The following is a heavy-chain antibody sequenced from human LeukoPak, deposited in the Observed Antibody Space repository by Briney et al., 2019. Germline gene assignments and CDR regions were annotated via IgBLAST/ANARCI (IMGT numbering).Heavy chain of an antibody. CDR1: GGSISSHY. Sequence: SETLSLTCTVSGGSISSHYWSWIRQPPGKGLEWIGYIYYSGSTNYNPSLKSRVTISVDTSKNQFSLKLSSVTAADTAVYYCARSPPRLIEHSFDPWGQGTLVSVSS. V-gene: IGHV4-59*11. J-gene: IGHJ5*02. D-gene: IGHD5-12*01. CDR3: ARSPPRLIEHSFDP. CDR2: IYYSGST.